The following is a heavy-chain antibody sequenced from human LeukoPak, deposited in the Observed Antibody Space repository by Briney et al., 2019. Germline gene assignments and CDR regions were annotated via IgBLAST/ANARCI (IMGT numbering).Heavy chain of an antibody. V-gene: IGHV3-23*01. CDR2: VSVSGVST. D-gene: IGHD6-19*01. CDR3: GSGYNSGWYPY. CDR1: GFTFSSYA. Sequence: PGGSLRLSCAASGFTFSSYAMSWVRQAPGKGLEWVSVVSVSGVSTYYTDSVKGRFTISRDNGKNTLYLQMNSLRAEDTAVYYCGSGYNSGWYPYWGQGTLVTVSS. J-gene: IGHJ4*02.